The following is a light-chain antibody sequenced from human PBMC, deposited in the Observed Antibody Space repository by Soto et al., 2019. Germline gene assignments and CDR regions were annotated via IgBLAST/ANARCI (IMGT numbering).Light chain of an antibody. CDR3: QQRSNWPLT. Sequence: IVLTQSPATLSLSPGERATLSCRASQSVSSYLAWYQQKPGQAPRLLIYDASNRATGIPARFSGSGSRTDFTLTISSLEPEDFAVYYCQQRSNWPLTFGGGTKGGYQ. J-gene: IGKJ4*01. CDR2: DAS. V-gene: IGKV3-11*01. CDR1: QSVSSY.